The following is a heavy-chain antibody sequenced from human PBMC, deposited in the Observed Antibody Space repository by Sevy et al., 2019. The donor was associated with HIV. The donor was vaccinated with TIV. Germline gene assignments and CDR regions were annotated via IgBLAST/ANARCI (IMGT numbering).Heavy chain of an antibody. J-gene: IGHJ6*02. V-gene: IGHV3-7*03. Sequence: GGSLRLSCAASGFTFSSYWMSWVRQAPGKGLEWVAHIKVDGSERYYVDSVKGRFTISRENAKNSLYLQMNSLRAEDTAVYYYARDCSSTSCLWGLDVWGQGTTVTVSS. CDR3: ARDCSSTSCLWGLDV. CDR2: IKVDGSER. CDR1: GFTFSSYW. D-gene: IGHD2-2*01.